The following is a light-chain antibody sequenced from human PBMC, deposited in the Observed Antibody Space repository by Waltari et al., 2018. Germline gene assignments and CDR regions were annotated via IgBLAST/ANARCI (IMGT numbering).Light chain of an antibody. CDR1: QSVSRA. J-gene: IGKJ1*01. CDR2: GAS. V-gene: IGKV3-20*01. CDR3: QQYDNYWT. Sequence: EIVLTQSPGTLSLSPGERATLSCRASQSVSRALAWYQQNPGQAPRLLIYGASNRATGIPDRFSGSGSGTDFSLIISRLEPEDFATYYCQQYDNYWTFGQGTKVEIK.